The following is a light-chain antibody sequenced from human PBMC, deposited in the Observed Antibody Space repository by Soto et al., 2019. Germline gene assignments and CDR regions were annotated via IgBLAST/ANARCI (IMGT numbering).Light chain of an antibody. J-gene: IGKJ2*01. V-gene: IGKV1-16*02. Sequence: DIRMTQSPSSLSASVGDRVTITCRASQGISKYIAWFQQKPGKAPKSLIYATSRLQSGVPTKFSGSGSGTDFTLTISSLQPEDFATYYCQQYDSYPRTFGQGTKME. CDR1: QGISKY. CDR2: ATS. CDR3: QQYDSYPRT.